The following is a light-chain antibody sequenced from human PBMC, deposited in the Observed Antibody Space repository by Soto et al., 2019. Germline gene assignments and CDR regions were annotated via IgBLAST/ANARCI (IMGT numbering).Light chain of an antibody. J-gene: IGKJ2*01. Sequence: EIELTQSPATLSLSPGERATLSCRASQSVSSYLAWYQQKPGQAPRLLIYDASNRATGIPARFSGSGSGTDFTLTISSLEPEDFAVYYCQQRSNWTPYTFGQGTKLEIK. V-gene: IGKV3-11*01. CDR1: QSVSSY. CDR3: QQRSNWTPYT. CDR2: DAS.